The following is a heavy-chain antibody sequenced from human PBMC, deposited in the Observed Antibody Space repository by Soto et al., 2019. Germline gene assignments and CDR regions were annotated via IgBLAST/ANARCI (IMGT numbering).Heavy chain of an antibody. D-gene: IGHD1-26*01. V-gene: IGHV1-18*01. J-gene: IGHJ4*02. CDR2: ISAYNGNT. Sequence: ASVKVSCKASGYTFTSYGISWVRQAPGQGLEWMGWISAYNGNTNYAQKLQGRVTMATDTSTSTAYMELRSLRSDDTAVYYCARVGYPSGTPRDFDYWGQGTQVTVSS. CDR3: ARVGYPSGTPRDFDY. CDR1: GYTFTSYG.